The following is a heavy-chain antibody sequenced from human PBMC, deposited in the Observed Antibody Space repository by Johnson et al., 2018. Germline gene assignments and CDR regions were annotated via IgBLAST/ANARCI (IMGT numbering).Heavy chain of an antibody. CDR2: IYYSGST. J-gene: IGHJ3*02. V-gene: IGHV4-59*01. CDR3: ARDIGRCGGDCYFAFDI. D-gene: IGHD2-21*02. CDR1: GGSISSYY. Sequence: QVQLQESGPGLVKPSETLSLTCTVSGGSISSYYWTWIRQPPGKGLEWIGYIYYSGSTNYNPSLKSRVTISVDTSKNQFSLKLSSVTAADTAVYYCARDIGRCGGDCYFAFDIWGQGTMVTVSS.